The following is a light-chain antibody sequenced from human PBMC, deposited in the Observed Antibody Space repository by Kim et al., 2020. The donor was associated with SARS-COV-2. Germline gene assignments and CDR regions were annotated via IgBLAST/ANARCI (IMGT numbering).Light chain of an antibody. Sequence: PASISCTSSQSLLSRDGNTYLNWFNQRPGQPPRQLMYKVSIRFSGVPDRFSGSGAGTFFTLRISRVEAEDVGVYYCMQATQFPWTFGQGTKVDIK. CDR1: QSLLSRDGNTY. CDR2: KVS. V-gene: IGKV2-24*01. J-gene: IGKJ1*01. CDR3: MQATQFPWT.